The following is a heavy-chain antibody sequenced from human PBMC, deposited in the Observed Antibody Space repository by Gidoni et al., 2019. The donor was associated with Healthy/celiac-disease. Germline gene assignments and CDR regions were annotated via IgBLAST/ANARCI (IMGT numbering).Heavy chain of an antibody. CDR1: GGTFSSYA. CDR3: AREGTYYYDSSGYYLFDY. CDR2: IIPIFGTA. Sequence: GAEVKKPGSSVKVSCKASGGTFSSYAISWVRQAPGQGLEWMGGIIPIFGTANYAQKFQGGVTITADESTSTAYMELSSLRSEDTAVYYCAREGTYYYDSSGYYLFDYWGQGTLVTVSS. V-gene: IGHV1-69*01. J-gene: IGHJ4*02. D-gene: IGHD3-22*01.